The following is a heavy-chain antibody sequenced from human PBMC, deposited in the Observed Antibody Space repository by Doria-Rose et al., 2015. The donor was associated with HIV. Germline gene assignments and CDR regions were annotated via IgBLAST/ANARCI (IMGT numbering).Heavy chain of an antibody. J-gene: IGHJ4*02. CDR3: ARVLSGTYDY. D-gene: IGHD1-26*01. CDR2: IFNTGST. CDR1: GGSISHYY. V-gene: IGHV4-59*01. Sequence: QVQLQESGPGLVKPSETLSLTCSVSGGSISHYYWSWIRQPPGKGLEYIGDIFNTGSTNYSHSLKSRVSISIDTSKNKFSLRLRSVTAADTAVYYCARVLSGTYDYWGQGPLVTVSS.